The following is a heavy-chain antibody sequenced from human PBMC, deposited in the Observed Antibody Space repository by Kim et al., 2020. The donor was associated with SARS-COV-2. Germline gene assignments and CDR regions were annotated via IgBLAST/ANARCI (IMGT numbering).Heavy chain of an antibody. CDR1: GGSISSGGYY. Sequence: SETLSLTYTVSGGSISSGGYYWSWIRQHPGKGLEWIGYIYYSGSTYYNPSLKSRVTISVDTSKNQFSLKLSSVTAADTAVYYCARVRTHRNIVVVPVTNWFDPWGQGTLVTVSS. CDR2: IYYSGST. J-gene: IGHJ5*02. D-gene: IGHD2-2*01. V-gene: IGHV4-31*03. CDR3: ARVRTHRNIVVVPVTNWFDP.